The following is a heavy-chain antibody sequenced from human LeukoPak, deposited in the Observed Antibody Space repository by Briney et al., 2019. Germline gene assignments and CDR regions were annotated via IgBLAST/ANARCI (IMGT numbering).Heavy chain of an antibody. Sequence: PGGSLRLSCAGSEFSFSSYWMHWVRQPPEKGLEWVFSIKSDGSATAYADSVKGRFTISRDNSKNTLYLQMNSLRAEDTAVYYCATQDGYDNSGHYGYWGQGTLVTVSS. CDR2: IKSDGSAT. J-gene: IGHJ4*02. CDR1: EFSFSSYW. V-gene: IGHV3-74*01. D-gene: IGHD3-22*01. CDR3: ATQDGYDNSGHYGY.